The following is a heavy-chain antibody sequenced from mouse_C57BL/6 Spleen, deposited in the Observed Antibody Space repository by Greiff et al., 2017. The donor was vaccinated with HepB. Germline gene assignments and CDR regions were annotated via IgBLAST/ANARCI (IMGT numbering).Heavy chain of an antibody. V-gene: IGHV3-1*01. CDR2: ISYSGST. Sequence: DVKLVESGPGMVKPSQSLSLTCTVTGYSITSGYDWHWIRHFPGNKLEWMGYISYSGSTNYNPSLKSRISITHDTSKNHFFLKLNSVTTEDTATYYCARASGSSYPYYFDYWGQGTTLTVSS. D-gene: IGHD1-1*01. J-gene: IGHJ2*01. CDR1: GYSITSGYD. CDR3: ARASGSSYPYYFDY.